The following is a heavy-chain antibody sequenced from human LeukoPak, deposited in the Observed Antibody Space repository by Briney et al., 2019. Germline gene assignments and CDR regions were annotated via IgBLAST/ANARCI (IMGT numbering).Heavy chain of an antibody. CDR2: ISGGGDTT. CDR1: GFTFAGYA. CDR3: AKGRLVPAALLDY. V-gene: IGHV3-23*01. D-gene: IGHD2-2*01. Sequence: GGSLRLSCAASGFTFAGYAMSWVRQGPGRGLEWVSDISGGGDTTYYADSVKGRFTISRDNSKNTLYLQMNSLRAEDTAVYYCAKGRLVPAALLDYWGQGTLVTVSS. J-gene: IGHJ4*02.